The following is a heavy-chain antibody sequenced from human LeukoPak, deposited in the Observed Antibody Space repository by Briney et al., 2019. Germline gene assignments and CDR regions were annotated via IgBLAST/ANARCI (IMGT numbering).Heavy chain of an antibody. V-gene: IGHV5-51*01. D-gene: IGHD1-1*01. CDR1: GYSFTSYW. J-gene: IGHJ4*02. CDR2: IYPGDSDT. Sequence: GESLKISCKGSGYSFTSYWIGWVRQMPGKGLECMGIIYPGDSDTRYSPSFQGQVTISADRSISTAYLQWSSLKASDIAMYYCARHETGPYFDYWGQGTLVTVSS. CDR3: ARHETGPYFDY.